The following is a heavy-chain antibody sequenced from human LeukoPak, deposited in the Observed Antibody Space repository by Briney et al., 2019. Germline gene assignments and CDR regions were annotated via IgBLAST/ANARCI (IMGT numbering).Heavy chain of an antibody. V-gene: IGHV3-23*01. J-gene: IGHJ4*02. CDR2: ISGSGGST. CDR3: ARGAGAFDY. CDR1: GYTFSSYA. Sequence: PGGSVRLSCAASGYTFSSYAMSWVRQAPGKGLEWVAAISGSGGSTYYADYVKGRFTISRDNSKNTLYLQMNSLRAEDTAVYYCARGAGAFDYWGQGTLVTVSS. D-gene: IGHD3-10*01.